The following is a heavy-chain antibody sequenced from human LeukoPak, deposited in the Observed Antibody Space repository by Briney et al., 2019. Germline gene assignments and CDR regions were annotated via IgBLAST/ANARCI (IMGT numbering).Heavy chain of an antibody. V-gene: IGHV1-69*13. J-gene: IGHJ4*02. CDR3: ARAASYYGSGSNYFDY. D-gene: IGHD3-10*01. Sequence: ASVKVSCKASGGTFSSYAISWVRQAPGQGLEWMGGIIPIFGTANYAQKFQGRVAITADESTSTAYMELSSLRSEDTAVYYCARAASYYGSGSNYFDYWGQGTLVTVSS. CDR2: IIPIFGTA. CDR1: GGTFSSYA.